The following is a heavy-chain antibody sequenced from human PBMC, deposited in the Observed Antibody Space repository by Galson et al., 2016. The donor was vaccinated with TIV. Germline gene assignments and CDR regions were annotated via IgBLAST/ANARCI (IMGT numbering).Heavy chain of an antibody. CDR3: AKAHMGADYYGSGSLDY. CDR2: ISGRGDRT. D-gene: IGHD3-10*01. Sequence: LRLSCAVSAFTFSNFAMSWVRQAPGKGLEWVSAISGRGDRTYYADSVKGRFTISRDNSKNTPYLQMNSLRVDDTAVYYCAKAHMGADYYGSGSLDYWGQGTLVTVSS. CDR1: AFTFSNFA. J-gene: IGHJ4*02. V-gene: IGHV3-23*01.